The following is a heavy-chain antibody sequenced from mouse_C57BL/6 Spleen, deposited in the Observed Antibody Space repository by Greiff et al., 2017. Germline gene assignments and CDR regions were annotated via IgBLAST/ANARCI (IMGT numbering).Heavy chain of an antibody. Sequence: DVHLVESGGGLVKPGGSLKLSCAASGFTFSDYGMHWVRQAPEKGLEWVAYISSGSSTIYYADTVKGRFTISRDNAKNTLFLQMTSLRSEDTAMYYCARRLLHYAMDYWGQGTSVTVSS. CDR1: GFTFSDYG. V-gene: IGHV5-17*01. J-gene: IGHJ4*01. D-gene: IGHD3-2*02. CDR2: ISSGSSTI. CDR3: ARRLLHYAMDY.